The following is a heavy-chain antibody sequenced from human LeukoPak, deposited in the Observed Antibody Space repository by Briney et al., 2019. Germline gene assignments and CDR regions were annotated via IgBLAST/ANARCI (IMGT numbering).Heavy chain of an antibody. CDR2: INHSGST. CDR1: GGSFSGYY. Sequence: SETLSLTCAVYGGSFSGYYWSWIRQPPGKGLEWIGEINHSGSTNYNPSLKSRVTISVDTSKNQFSLKLSSVTAADTAVYYCAVYYYDSSGYPNFDYWGQGTLVTVSS. CDR3: AVYYYDSSGYPNFDY. J-gene: IGHJ4*02. D-gene: IGHD3-22*01. V-gene: IGHV4-34*01.